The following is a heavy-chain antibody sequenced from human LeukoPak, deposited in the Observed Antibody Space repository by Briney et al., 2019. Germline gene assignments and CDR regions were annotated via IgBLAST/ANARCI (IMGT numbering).Heavy chain of an antibody. Sequence: PSKTLSLTCTVSGDSISSGYYWGWIRQPPGKGLEGIGSIYESGSTYYNPSLKSRVTISVDTSKNQFSLRMNSVTDADTAVYYCARGKSRGSHIDYWGQGTMVTVSS. CDR1: GDSISSGYY. V-gene: IGHV4-38-2*02. J-gene: IGHJ4*02. CDR3: ARGKSRGSHIDY. D-gene: IGHD1-26*01. CDR2: IYESGST.